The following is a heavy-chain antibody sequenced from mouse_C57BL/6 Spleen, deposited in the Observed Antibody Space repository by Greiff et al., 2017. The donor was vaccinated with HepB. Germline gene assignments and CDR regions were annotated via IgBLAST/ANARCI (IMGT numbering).Heavy chain of an antibody. V-gene: IGHV3-1*01. CDR3: ARDSNFWYFDV. J-gene: IGHJ1*03. CDR1: GYSITSGYD. D-gene: IGHD2-5*01. Sequence: EVQLKESGPGMVKPSQSLSLTCTVTGYSITSGYDWHWIRHFPGNKLEWMGYISYSGSTNYNPSLKSRISITHDTSKNHFFLKLNSVTTEDTATYYCARDSNFWYFDVWGTGTTVTVSS. CDR2: ISYSGST.